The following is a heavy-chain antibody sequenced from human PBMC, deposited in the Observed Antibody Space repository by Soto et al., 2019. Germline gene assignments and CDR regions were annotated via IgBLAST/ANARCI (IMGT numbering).Heavy chain of an antibody. J-gene: IGHJ3*02. CDR3: EREYLYCSGGSCYSDGFDI. Sequence: EVQLVESGGGLVQPGGSLRLSCTASEFTFSDFWMHWVRQAPGKGLVWVSRIDSDGSGTTYADSVKGRFTISRDNAKNTVFLQMNSLRAEDTAVYYCEREYLYCSGGSCYSDGFDIWGQGTMVTVSS. CDR1: EFTFSDFW. V-gene: IGHV3-74*01. CDR2: IDSDGSGT. D-gene: IGHD2-15*01.